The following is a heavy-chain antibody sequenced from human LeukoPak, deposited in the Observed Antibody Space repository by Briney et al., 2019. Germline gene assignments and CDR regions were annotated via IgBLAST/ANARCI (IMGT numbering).Heavy chain of an antibody. CDR1: GFTFSSYE. J-gene: IGHJ3*02. D-gene: IGHD3-22*01. CDR2: ISSSSSYI. V-gene: IGHV3-21*05. Sequence: PGGSLRLSCAASGFTFSSYEMNWVRQAPGKGLEWVSYISSSSSYIYYADSVKGRFTISRDNAKNSLYLQMNSLRAEDTAVYYCARDILPTTYYYDSSGFVPKGDDAFDIWGQGTMVTVSS. CDR3: ARDILPTTYYYDSSGFVPKGDDAFDI.